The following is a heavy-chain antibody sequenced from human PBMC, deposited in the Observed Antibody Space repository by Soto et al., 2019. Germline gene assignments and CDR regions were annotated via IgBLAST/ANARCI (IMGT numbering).Heavy chain of an antibody. J-gene: IGHJ4*02. CDR1: GYTFTSYG. CDR2: INPGNGNT. Sequence: ASVKVSCKASGYTFTSYGINWVRQAPGRGLEWMGWINPGNGNTKYSQQFQGRVIIDRDTSASTAYMELSSLRPEDTAVYYCARGGYFDSSNYLAYWGLGTLVTSPQ. V-gene: IGHV1-3*01. CDR3: ARGGYFDSSNYLAY. D-gene: IGHD3-22*01.